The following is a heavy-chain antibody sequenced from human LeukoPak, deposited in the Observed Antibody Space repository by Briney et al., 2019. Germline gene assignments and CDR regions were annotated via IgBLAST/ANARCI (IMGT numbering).Heavy chain of an antibody. CDR3: AKFHNKQQLDYYFDY. D-gene: IGHD6-13*01. CDR2: ISSSSSTI. Sequence: GGSLRLSCAASGFTFSSYSMNWVRQAPGKGLEWVSHISSSSSTIYYADSVKGRFTISRDNAKNSLYLQMNSLRAEDTAVYYCAKFHNKQQLDYYFDYWGQGTLVTVSS. CDR1: GFTFSSYS. J-gene: IGHJ4*02. V-gene: IGHV3-48*04.